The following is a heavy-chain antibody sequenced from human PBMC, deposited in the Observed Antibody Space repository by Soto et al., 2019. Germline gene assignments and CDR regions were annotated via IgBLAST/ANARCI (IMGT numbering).Heavy chain of an antibody. CDR2: IYYSGST. CDR3: ARVGAAGTGWFDP. J-gene: IGHJ5*02. D-gene: IGHD6-13*01. Sequence: PSETLSLTCTVSGGSISSGGYYWSWIRQHPGKGLEWIGYIYYSGSTYYNPSLKSRVTISVDTSKNQFSLKLSSVTAADTAVYYCARVGAAGTGWFDPWGQGTLVTVSS. V-gene: IGHV4-31*03. CDR1: GGSISSGGYY.